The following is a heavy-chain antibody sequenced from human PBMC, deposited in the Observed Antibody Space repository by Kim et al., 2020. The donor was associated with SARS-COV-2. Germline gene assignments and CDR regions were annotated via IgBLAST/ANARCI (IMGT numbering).Heavy chain of an antibody. CDR1: GITFDDYA. CDR2: ISWDSVNI. V-gene: IGHV3-9*01. J-gene: IGHJ5*02. D-gene: IGHD3-10*01. Sequence: GGSLRLSCAASGITFDDYAMHWVRQAPGKGLEWVSGISWDSVNIAYADSVKGRFTISRDNAKNSLYLQMNSLKPEDTALYYCAKVRGRLWFGEFWTWGQGTLVTLSS. CDR3: AKVRGRLWFGEFWT.